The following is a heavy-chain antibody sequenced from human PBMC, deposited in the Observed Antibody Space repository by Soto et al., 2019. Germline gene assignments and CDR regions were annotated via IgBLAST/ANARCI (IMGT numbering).Heavy chain of an antibody. J-gene: IGHJ5*02. CDR1: GYTFTSYA. D-gene: IGHD2-15*01. V-gene: IGHV1-3*01. CDR3: AREGIVVVVAFLSGEPWFDP. CDR2: INAGNGNT. Sequence: EASVKVSCKASGYTFTSYAMHWVRQAPGQRLEWMGWINAGNGNTKYSQKFQGRVTITRDTSASTAYMELSSLRSEDTAVYYCAREGIVVVVAFLSGEPWFDPWGQGTLVTVSS.